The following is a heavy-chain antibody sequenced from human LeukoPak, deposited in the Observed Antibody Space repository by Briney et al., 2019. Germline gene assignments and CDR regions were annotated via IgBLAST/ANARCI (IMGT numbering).Heavy chain of an antibody. CDR1: RGSFSGYY. CDR3: ARTGSTVTMLYPFDH. Sequence: SETLSLTCAVYRGSFSGYYWSWIRQPPGKGLEWIGYIYYSGSTNYNPSLKSRVSISVDTSKNQFSLKLSSVTAADTAVYYCARTGSTVTMLYPFDHWGQGTLVTVSS. V-gene: IGHV4-59*01. D-gene: IGHD4-17*01. J-gene: IGHJ4*02. CDR2: IYYSGST.